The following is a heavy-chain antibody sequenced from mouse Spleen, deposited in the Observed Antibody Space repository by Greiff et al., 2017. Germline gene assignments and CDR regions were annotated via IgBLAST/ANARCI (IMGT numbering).Heavy chain of an antibody. CDR1: GFTFTDYY. V-gene: IGHV7-3*01. Sequence: EVKLVESGGGLVQPGGSLSLSCAASGFTFTDYYMSWVRQPPGKALEWLGFIRNKANGYTTEYSASVKGRFTISRDNSQSILYLQMNALRAEDSATYYCARYEGNYRYEYWYFDVWGAGTTVTVSS. CDR2: IRNKANGYTT. D-gene: IGHD2-14*01. J-gene: IGHJ1*01. CDR3: ARYEGNYRYEYWYFDV.